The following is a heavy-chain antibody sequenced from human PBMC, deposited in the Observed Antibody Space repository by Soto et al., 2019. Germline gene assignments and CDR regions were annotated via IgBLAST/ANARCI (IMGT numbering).Heavy chain of an antibody. CDR3: ARANSRGYSSRYNWFDP. CDR2: IWYDGSNQ. CDR1: GFNFSSYG. Sequence: PGGSLRLSCSASGFNFSSYGMHWVRQAPGKGLEWVAVIWYDGSNQYYADFVKGRVTISRDNSKNTLYLQMNSQRADETAVYYCARANSRGYSSRYNWFDPWGQGTLVTVSS. D-gene: IGHD6-13*01. J-gene: IGHJ5*02. V-gene: IGHV3-33*01.